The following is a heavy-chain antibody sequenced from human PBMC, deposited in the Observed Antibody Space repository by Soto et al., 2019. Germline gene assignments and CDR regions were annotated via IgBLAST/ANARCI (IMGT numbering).Heavy chain of an antibody. CDR2: IYYSGST. J-gene: IGHJ6*02. CDR3: LTTVTTSDFHPDYYYYGMDV. V-gene: IGHV4-39*01. Sequence: KTSETLSLTCTVSGGSISSSSYYWGWIRQPPGKGLEWIGSIYYSGSTYYNPSLKSRVTISVDTSKNQFSLKLSSVTAADTAVYYCLTTVTTSDFHPDYYYYGMDVWGQGTTVTVSS. CDR1: GGSISSSSYY. D-gene: IGHD4-4*01.